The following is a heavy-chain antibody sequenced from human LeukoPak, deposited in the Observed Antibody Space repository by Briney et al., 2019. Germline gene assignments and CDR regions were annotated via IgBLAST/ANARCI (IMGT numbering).Heavy chain of an antibody. V-gene: IGHV3-33*08. Sequence: PGGSLRLACAASGFTFSNYGMNWVRQAPGKGLEWVAVIWYDGSNKYYADSVKGRFTISRDNSKNTLYLQMNSLRAEDTAVYYCAGDLRGHDAFDIWGQGTMVTVSS. CDR3: AGDLRGHDAFDI. CDR1: GFTFSNYG. D-gene: IGHD5-12*01. J-gene: IGHJ3*02. CDR2: IWYDGSNK.